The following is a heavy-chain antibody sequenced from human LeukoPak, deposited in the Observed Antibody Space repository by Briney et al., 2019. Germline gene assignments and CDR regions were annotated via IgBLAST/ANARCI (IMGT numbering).Heavy chain of an antibody. CDR3: ARGWGYFDY. CDR2: IYHSGST. V-gene: IGHV4-30-2*01. CDR1: GGSISSGGYY. J-gene: IGHJ4*02. D-gene: IGHD3-16*01. Sequence: SETLSLTCTVSGGSISSGGYYWSWIRQPPGKGLEWIGYIYHSGSTYYNPSLKSRVTISVDRSKNQFSLKLSSVTAADTAVYYCARGWGYFDYRGQGTLVTVSS.